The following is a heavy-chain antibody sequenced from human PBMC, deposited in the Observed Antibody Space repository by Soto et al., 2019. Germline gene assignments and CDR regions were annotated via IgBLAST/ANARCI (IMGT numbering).Heavy chain of an antibody. D-gene: IGHD5-18*01. Sequence: QVQLVQSGAEVKKPGASVKVSCQTSGYNFSAYYFNWVRQAAGQGPEWMAWLNPRNGQTGYVQKFRGRVTMTRDTSIATVYLELSRLTSEDTAIYFCARETDTSMVDYWGQGTLVTVSS. CDR3: ARETDTSMVDY. CDR1: GYNFSAYY. J-gene: IGHJ4*02. CDR2: LNPRNGQT. V-gene: IGHV1-8*01.